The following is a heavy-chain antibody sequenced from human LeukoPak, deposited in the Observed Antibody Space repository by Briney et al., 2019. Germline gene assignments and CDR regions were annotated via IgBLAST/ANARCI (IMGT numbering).Heavy chain of an antibody. Sequence: ASVKVSCKASAYTFTSCYINWVRQATGQGLEWRGWMNPNSVNTGYAQKIKGRVNITRNTSISTDYMELSSLRCEDTAVYYCARANPILGVVITGYYYYYYMDVWGKGTTVTVSS. V-gene: IGHV1-8*01. D-gene: IGHD3-3*01. J-gene: IGHJ6*03. CDR1: AYTFTSCY. CDR3: ARANPILGVVITGYYYYYYMDV. CDR2: MNPNSVNT.